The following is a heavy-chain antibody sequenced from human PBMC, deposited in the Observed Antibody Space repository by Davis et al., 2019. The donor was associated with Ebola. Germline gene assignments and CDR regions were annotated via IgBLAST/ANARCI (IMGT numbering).Heavy chain of an antibody. Sequence: SETLSLTCTISSDSISSYYWSWIRQPPGKGLEWIGSVFYSGTPYYNPFLKSRVTMSVDMSKNQFSVRLSSLTAADTAFYYCAREETRGSIAGWFDPWGQGTLVTVSS. CDR3: AREETRGSIAGWFDP. D-gene: IGHD2-21*01. CDR2: VFYSGTP. J-gene: IGHJ5*02. V-gene: IGHV4-59*05. CDR1: SDSISSYY.